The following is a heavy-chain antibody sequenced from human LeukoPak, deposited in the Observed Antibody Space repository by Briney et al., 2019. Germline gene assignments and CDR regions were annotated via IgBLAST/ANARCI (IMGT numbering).Heavy chain of an antibody. CDR2: MNPNSGNT. V-gene: IGHV1-8*01. D-gene: IGHD2-8*01. CDR3: ARGLLVYAVYYYYMDV. Sequence: ASVKVSCKASGYTFTSYDINWVRQATGQGLEWMGWMNPNSGNTGYAQKFQGRVTMTRNTSISTAYMELSSLRSEDTAVYYCARGLLVYAVYYYYMDVGGKGTTVTVSS. J-gene: IGHJ6*03. CDR1: GYTFTSYD.